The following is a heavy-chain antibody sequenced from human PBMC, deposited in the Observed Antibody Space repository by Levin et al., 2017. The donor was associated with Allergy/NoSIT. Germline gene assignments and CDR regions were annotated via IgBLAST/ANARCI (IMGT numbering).Heavy chain of an antibody. CDR1: GGSISSYY. D-gene: IGHD5-12*01. CDR2: IYTSGST. Sequence: ASETLSLTCTVSGGSISSYYWSWIRQPAGKGLEWIGRIYTSGSTNYNPSLKSRVTMSVDTSKNQFSLKLSSVTAADTAVYYCARGIGDSGYEYDAFDIWGQGTMVTVSS. V-gene: IGHV4-4*07. J-gene: IGHJ3*02. CDR3: ARGIGDSGYEYDAFDI.